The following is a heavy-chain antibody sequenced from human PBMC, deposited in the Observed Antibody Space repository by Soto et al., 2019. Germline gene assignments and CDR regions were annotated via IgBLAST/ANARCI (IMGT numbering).Heavy chain of an antibody. CDR2: IIPIFGTA. D-gene: IGHD7-27*01. Sequence: SVKVSCKASGDTFSSYAISWVRQAPGQGLEWMGGIIPIFGTANYAQKFQGRVTITADASTSTAYMELSSLRSEDTAVYYCARDGDHLRRTYYYGIDVWGQGTMVTVSS. CDR1: GDTFSSYA. J-gene: IGHJ6*02. CDR3: ARDGDHLRRTYYYGIDV. V-gene: IGHV1-69*13.